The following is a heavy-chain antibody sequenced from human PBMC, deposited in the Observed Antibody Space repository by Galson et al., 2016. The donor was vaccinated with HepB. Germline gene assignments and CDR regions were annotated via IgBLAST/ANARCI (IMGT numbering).Heavy chain of an antibody. CDR2: ITYSGTT. J-gene: IGHJ4*02. CDR1: GVSITTSDHS. CDR3: SVREYATLVHGDY. V-gene: IGHV4-39*02. Sequence: SETLSLTCIVSGVSITTSDHSWGWVRQSPGKGLEWVGTITYSGTTYYNPSLKSRLTVSVDTSKNHFSLRMISVTAADTAMYDCSVREYATLVHGDYWGQGTLVTVSS. D-gene: IGHD2-15*01.